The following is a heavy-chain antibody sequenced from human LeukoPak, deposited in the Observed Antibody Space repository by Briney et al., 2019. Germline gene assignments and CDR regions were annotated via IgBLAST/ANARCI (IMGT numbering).Heavy chain of an antibody. CDR2: ISWNSGSM. V-gene: IGHV3-9*01. D-gene: IGHD3-16*01. CDR3: ARDWRTQVLHPYYFEY. CDR1: GFTFDDYA. J-gene: IGHJ4*02. Sequence: GGSLRLSCAASGFTFDDYAMHWVRQAPGKGLEWVSGISWNSGSMDYADSVKGRFTISRDNAKNSLYLQMNSLRAEDTAVYYCARDWRTQVLHPYYFEYWGQGVLVTVSS.